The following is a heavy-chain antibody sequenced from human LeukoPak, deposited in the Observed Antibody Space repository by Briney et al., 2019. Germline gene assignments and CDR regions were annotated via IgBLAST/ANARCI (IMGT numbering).Heavy chain of an antibody. V-gene: IGHV4-61*02. Sequence: SETLSLTCTVSGGSISSGSYYWSWIRQPAGKGLEWIGRIYTSGSTNYNPSLKSRVTMSVDTSKNQFSLKLSSVTAADTAVYYCARYNLKRYFDYWGQGTLVTVSS. CDR1: GGSISSGSYY. D-gene: IGHD1-1*01. CDR3: ARYNLKRYFDY. CDR2: IYTSGST. J-gene: IGHJ4*02.